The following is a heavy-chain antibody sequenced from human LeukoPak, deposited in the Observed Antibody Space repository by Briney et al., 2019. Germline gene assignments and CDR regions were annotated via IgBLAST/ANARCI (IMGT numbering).Heavy chain of an antibody. CDR1: GYTFSDYW. V-gene: IGHV5-51*01. Sequence: PGESLKISCQTSGYTFSDYWIGWVRQMPGKGLEWMGIIYPRDSDTKYSPSFQGQVVISVDKSINTAYLQWSSLKASDTAMYYCARYDSSGKAPDPWGQGTLVTVSS. CDR3: ARYDSSGKAPDP. D-gene: IGHD3-22*01. CDR2: IYPRDSDT. J-gene: IGHJ5*02.